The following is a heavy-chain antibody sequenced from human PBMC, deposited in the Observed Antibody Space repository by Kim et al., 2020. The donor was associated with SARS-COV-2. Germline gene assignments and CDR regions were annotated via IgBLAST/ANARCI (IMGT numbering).Heavy chain of an antibody. J-gene: IGHJ4*02. D-gene: IGHD5-12*01. CDR3: ARMASSGSFDY. Sequence: STGYEQKFQGRVTMTRGTSTNTIYMGLNSLRSDDSALYYCARMASSGSFDYWGQGTLVTVSS. V-gene: IGHV1-46*03. CDR2: ST.